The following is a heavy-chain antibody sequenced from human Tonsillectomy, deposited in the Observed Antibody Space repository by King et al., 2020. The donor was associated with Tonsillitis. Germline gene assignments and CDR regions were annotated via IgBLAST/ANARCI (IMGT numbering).Heavy chain of an antibody. J-gene: IGHJ4*02. CDR2: IKQDGSEK. CDR1: GFTSSNYW. Sequence: VQLVESGGGLVQPGGSLRLSCAASGFTSSNYWMSWVRQAPGKGLEWVANIKQDGSEKYYVDSVKGRFTISRDNAKNSLYLQMNSLRGEDTAVYYCASEYRTPFGFDYWGQGTLVTVSS. V-gene: IGHV3-7*01. CDR3: ASEYRTPFGFDY. D-gene: IGHD1-26*01.